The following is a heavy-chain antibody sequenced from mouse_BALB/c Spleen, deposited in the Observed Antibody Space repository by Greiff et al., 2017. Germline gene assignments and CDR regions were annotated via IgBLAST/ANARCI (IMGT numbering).Heavy chain of an antibody. CDR2: IAPGSGST. CDR1: GYTFTSYW. J-gene: IGHJ2*01. Sequence: DLVKPGASVKLSCKASGYTFTSYWFNWLKQRPGQGLEWIGRIAPGSGSTYYNEMFKGKATLTVDTSSSTAYIQLSSLSSEDSAVYFCARRATATGFDYWGQGTTLTVSS. CDR3: ARRATATGFDY. D-gene: IGHD1-2*01. V-gene: IGHV1S41*01.